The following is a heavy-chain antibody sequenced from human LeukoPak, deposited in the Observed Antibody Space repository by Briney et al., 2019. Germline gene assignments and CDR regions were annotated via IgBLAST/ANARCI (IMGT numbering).Heavy chain of an antibody. D-gene: IGHD3-22*01. Sequence: GASVKVSCKASGGTFSSYAISWVRQAPGQGLEWMGGIIPIFGTANYAQKFQGRVTITADESTSTAYMELSSLRSEDTAVYYCARNMLDYYDNGGIDYWGQGTLVTVSS. V-gene: IGHV1-69*13. CDR1: GGTFSSYA. CDR3: ARNMLDYYDNGGIDY. CDR2: IIPIFGTA. J-gene: IGHJ4*02.